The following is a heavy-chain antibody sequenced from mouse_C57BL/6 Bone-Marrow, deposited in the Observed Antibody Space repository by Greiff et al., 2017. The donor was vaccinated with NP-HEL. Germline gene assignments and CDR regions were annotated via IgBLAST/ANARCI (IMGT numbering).Heavy chain of an antibody. CDR2: ISSGSSTI. D-gene: IGHD3-3*01. J-gene: IGHJ3*01. Sequence: EVQVVESGGGLVKPGGSLKLSCAASGFTFSDYGMHWVRQAPEKGLEWVAYISSGSSTIYYADTVKGRFTISRDNAKNTLFLQMTSLRSEDTAMYYCARPVIGISRGFAYWGQGTLVTVSA. V-gene: IGHV5-17*01. CDR3: ARPVIGISRGFAY. CDR1: GFTFSDYG.